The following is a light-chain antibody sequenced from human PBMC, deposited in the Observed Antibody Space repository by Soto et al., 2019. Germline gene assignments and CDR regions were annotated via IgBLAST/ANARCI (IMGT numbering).Light chain of an antibody. V-gene: IGKV3-11*01. J-gene: IGKJ2*01. CDR1: QTFSSH. CDR3: QHSYNTPYT. Sequence: EIVLTQSPATLSLSPGERATLSCRASQTFSSHLAWYQQKPGQAPRLLIYDASKRATGIPARFSGRGSGTDFTLTISSLEPEDFATYFCQHSYNTPYTFGQGTKLEIK. CDR2: DAS.